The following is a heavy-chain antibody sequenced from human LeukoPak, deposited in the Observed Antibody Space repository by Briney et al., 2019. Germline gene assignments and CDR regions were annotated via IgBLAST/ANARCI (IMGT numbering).Heavy chain of an antibody. J-gene: IGHJ6*02. CDR2: IIPILGIA. CDR3: ARDRRLSYDILTGYYRPSSYYYYGMDV. V-gene: IGHV1-69*04. CDR1: GGTFSSYA. Sequence: GSSVKVSCKASGGTFSSYAISWVRQAPGQGLEWMGRIIPILGIATYAQKFQGRVTITADKSTSTAYMELSSLRSEDTAVYYCARDRRLSYDILTGYYRPSSYYYYGMDVWGQGTTVTVSS. D-gene: IGHD3-9*01.